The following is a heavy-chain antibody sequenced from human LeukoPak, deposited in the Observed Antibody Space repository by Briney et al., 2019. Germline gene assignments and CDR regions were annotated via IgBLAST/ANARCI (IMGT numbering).Heavy chain of an antibody. V-gene: IGHV4-59*01. Sequence: SETLSLTCTVSGGSISSYYWSWIRQPPGKGLEWIGYIYCSGSTNYNPSLKSRVTISVDTSKNQFSLKLSSVTAADTAVYDCAIERGGGDPWGQGTLVTVSS. CDR3: AIERGGGDP. CDR1: GGSISSYY. CDR2: IYCSGST. D-gene: IGHD3-16*01. J-gene: IGHJ5*02.